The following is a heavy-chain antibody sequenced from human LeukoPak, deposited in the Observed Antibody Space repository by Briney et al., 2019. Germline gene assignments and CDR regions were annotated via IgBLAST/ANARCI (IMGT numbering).Heavy chain of an antibody. CDR2: ISAYNGNT. J-gene: IGHJ4*02. Sequence: GASVKVSCKASGYTFTSYGISWVRQAPGQGLEWMGWISAYNGNTNYAQNFQGRVTMTRDTSISTAYMDLSRLRSDDTAVYYCATSNFGDYDVYFDYWGQGTLVTVSS. V-gene: IGHV1-18*01. CDR1: GYTFTSYG. D-gene: IGHD4-17*01. CDR3: ATSNFGDYDVYFDY.